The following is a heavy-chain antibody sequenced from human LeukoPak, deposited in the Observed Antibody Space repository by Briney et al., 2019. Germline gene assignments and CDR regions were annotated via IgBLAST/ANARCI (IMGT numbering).Heavy chain of an antibody. V-gene: IGHV3-7*01. CDR3: ARKEVAGYSYGGGVDY. CDR2: IKQDGSEK. CDR1: GFTFSSYA. D-gene: IGHD5-18*01. J-gene: IGHJ4*02. Sequence: GGSLRLSCAASGFTFSSYAMSWVRQAPGKGLEWVANIKQDGSEKYYVDSVKGRFTISRDNAKNSLYLQMNSLRAEDTAVYYCARKEVAGYSYGGGVDYWGQGTLVTVSS.